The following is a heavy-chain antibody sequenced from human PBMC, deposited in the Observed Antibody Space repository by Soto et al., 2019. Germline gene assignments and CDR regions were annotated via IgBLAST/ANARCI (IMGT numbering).Heavy chain of an antibody. CDR2: IYHTGNT. D-gene: IGHD5-18*01. CDR1: TASFNVYY. V-gene: IGHV4-59*13. CDR3: ARDVGIHDAFDI. J-gene: IGHJ3*02. Sequence: QVRLHESGPGLVKPSETLSLTCTASTASFNVYYWSWIRQPPGKGLEWIGSIYHTGNTNYNPSLESRVSISVDTSKIQFSLSLSSVTAADTAVYYCARDVGIHDAFDIWGQGTLVTVSS.